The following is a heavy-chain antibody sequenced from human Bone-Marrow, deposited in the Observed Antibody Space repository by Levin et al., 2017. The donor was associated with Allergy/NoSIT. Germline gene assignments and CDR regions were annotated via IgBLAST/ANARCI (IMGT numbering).Heavy chain of an antibody. D-gene: IGHD3-3*01. CDR1: GYSFTSYW. CDR2: LSPGDSDP. Sequence: GGSLRLSCKGSGYSFTSYWIGWVRQMPGKGLAWMGILSPGDSDPRSSPSFQGQVTISADKSISTAYLQWSSLKASDTAMYYCARLSDFWRGYPANSWGQGTLVTVSS. CDR3: ARLSDFWRGYPANS. J-gene: IGHJ4*02. V-gene: IGHV5-51*01.